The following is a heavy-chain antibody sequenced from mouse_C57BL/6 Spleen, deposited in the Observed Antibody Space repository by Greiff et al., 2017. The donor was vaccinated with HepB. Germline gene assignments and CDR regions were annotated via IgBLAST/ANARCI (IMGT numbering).Heavy chain of an antibody. CDR2: ISSGSSTI. D-gene: IGHD4-1*01. J-gene: IGHJ2*01. CDR1: GFTFSDYG. V-gene: IGHV5-17*01. CDR3: ATGSTGTGDY. Sequence: EVMLVESGGGLVKPGGSLKLSCAASGFTFSDYGMHWVRQAPEKGLEWVAYISSGSSTIYYADTVKGRFTISRDNAKDTLFLQMTSLRSEDTAMYYCATGSTGTGDYGGQGTTLTVSS.